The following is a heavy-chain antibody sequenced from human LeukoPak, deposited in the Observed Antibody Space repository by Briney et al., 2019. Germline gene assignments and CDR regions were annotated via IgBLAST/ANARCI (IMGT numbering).Heavy chain of an antibody. V-gene: IGHV3-7*01. CDR2: IGKDGSGN. CDR1: GFSLSRYW. CDR3: ARDLDYYATDY. Sequence: GGSLRLSCAASGFSLSRYWMSWVRQAPGQGLEWVANIGKDGSGNHYADSVKGGFTISRDNAKNSLYLQMNSLRADDTAVYYCARDLDYYATDYWGQGTLVTVSS. J-gene: IGHJ4*02. D-gene: IGHD3/OR15-3a*01.